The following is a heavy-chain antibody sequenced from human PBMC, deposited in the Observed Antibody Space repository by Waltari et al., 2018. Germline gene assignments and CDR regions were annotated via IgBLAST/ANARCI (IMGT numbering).Heavy chain of an antibody. CDR1: GGPISSGSYY. J-gene: IGHJ4*02. D-gene: IGHD2-8*01. V-gene: IGHV4-61*02. CDR3: ARVPFYCTNGVCYYYFDY. Sequence: QVQLQESGPGLVKPSPTLSLTCPVAGGPISSGSYYWRRILQPAGKGLEWIGRIYTSGSTNYNPSLKSRVTISVDTSKNQFSLKLSSVTAADTAVYYCARVPFYCTNGVCYYYFDYWGQGTLVTVSS. CDR2: IYTSGST.